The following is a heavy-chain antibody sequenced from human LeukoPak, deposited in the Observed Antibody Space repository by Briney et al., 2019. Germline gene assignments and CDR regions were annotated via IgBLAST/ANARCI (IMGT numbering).Heavy chain of an antibody. V-gene: IGHV3-7*01. Sequence: GESLRLSCAADGFTFSKHWMSWVRQALGKGLECVAKIKEDGSEKHYVDSVKGRFTISRDNTKNSLYLQMNSLRAEDTAVYYCARDYTGGWNDYWGQGTLVIVSS. D-gene: IGHD7-27*01. CDR3: ARDYTGGWNDY. CDR1: GFTFSKHW. CDR2: IKEDGSEK. J-gene: IGHJ4*02.